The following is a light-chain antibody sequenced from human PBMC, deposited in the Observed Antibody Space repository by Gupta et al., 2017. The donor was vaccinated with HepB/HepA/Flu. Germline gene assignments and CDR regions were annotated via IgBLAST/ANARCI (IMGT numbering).Light chain of an antibody. CDR1: RSLLSSSTNKSY. V-gene: IGKV4-1*01. Sequence: DIVMTQSSDSLAVSLGERATINCKSSRSLLSSSTNKSYLVWYQQKPGQPPKLLIYWASTRESGVPDRFSGSGSGTDFTLTISSLQAEDVAVYYCQQHYDSPRTFGQGTKVEIK. CDR2: WAS. CDR3: QQHYDSPRT. J-gene: IGKJ1*01.